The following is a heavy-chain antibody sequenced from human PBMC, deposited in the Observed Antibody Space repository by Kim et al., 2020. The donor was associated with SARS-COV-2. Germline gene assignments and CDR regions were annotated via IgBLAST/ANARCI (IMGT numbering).Heavy chain of an antibody. D-gene: IGHD3-3*01. CDR1: GFTFSSYS. J-gene: IGHJ2*01. Sequence: GGSLRLSCAASGFTFSSYSMNWVHQAPGKGLEWVSSISSSSSYIYYADSVKGRFTISRDNAKNSLYLQMNSLRAEDTAVYYCARDSYEEYYDFWSGYFRYWYFDLWGRGTLVTVSS. CDR2: ISSSSSYI. V-gene: IGHV3-21*01. CDR3: ARDSYEEYYDFWSGYFRYWYFDL.